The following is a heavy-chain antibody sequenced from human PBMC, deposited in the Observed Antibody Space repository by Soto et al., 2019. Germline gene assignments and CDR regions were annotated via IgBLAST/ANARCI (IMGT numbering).Heavy chain of an antibody. CDR3: ARVRQYCSRTNCYQDP. J-gene: IGHJ5*02. V-gene: IGHV4-59*01. CDR1: GGSITSSY. Sequence: PSETLSLTCTVSGGSITSSYWSWIRRPPGKGLEWIAYIYDTGISGYTPSTSYNPSLKSRVTLSVDPSKSQFSLKLTSVTAADTAVYYCARVRQYCSRTNCYQDPWGQGTLVTVSS. D-gene: IGHD2-2*01. CDR2: IYDTGISGYTPST.